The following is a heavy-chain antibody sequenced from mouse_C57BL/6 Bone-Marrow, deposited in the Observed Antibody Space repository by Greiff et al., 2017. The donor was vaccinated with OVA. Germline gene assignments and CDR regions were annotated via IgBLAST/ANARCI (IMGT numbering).Heavy chain of an antibody. V-gene: IGHV2-6-1*01. D-gene: IGHD2-3*01. CDR1: GFSLTSYG. CDR2: IWSDGST. CDR3: ARHRGAGWLMDY. Sequence: VKLVESGPGLVAPSQSLSITCTVSGFSLTSYGVHWVRQPPGKGLEWLVVIWSDGSTTYNSALKSRLSIRKDNSKSQVFIKMNSLQTDDTAMYYCARHRGAGWLMDYWGQGTSVTVSS. J-gene: IGHJ4*01.